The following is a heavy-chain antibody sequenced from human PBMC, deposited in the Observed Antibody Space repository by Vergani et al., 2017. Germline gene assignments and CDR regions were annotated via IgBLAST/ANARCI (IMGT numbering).Heavy chain of an antibody. CDR2: ISNDGRHT. CDR3: RGEMDV. CDR1: GFTFIMHS. J-gene: IGHJ6*04. Sequence: VQLLESGGDLVQPGGSLRLSCAASGFTFIMHSMSWVRQAPGKGLEWVALISNDGRHTYYADSVRGRFSISRDNSENTLYLQMNSLRTEDTANYYCRGEMDVWGKGTTVTVSS. V-gene: IGHV3-30*04.